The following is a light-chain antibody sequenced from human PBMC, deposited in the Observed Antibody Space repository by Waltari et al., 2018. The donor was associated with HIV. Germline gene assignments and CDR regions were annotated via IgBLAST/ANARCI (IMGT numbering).Light chain of an antibody. Sequence: EIVLTQSPATLSLSPGERATLSCRASQSVSSYLAWYQQKPGQAPRLLIYDASNRATGIPARFSGRGSGTDFTLTLSSLEPEDFAVYYCQQRSSWPRTFGRGTKVEIK. CDR3: QQRSSWPRT. V-gene: IGKV3-11*01. CDR2: DAS. J-gene: IGKJ1*01. CDR1: QSVSSY.